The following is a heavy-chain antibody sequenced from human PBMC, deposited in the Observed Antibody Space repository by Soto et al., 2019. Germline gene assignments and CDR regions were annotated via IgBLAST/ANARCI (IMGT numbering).Heavy chain of an antibody. CDR2: IIPIFGTA. CDR1: GGTFSSYA. D-gene: IGHD6-19*01. J-gene: IGHJ6*02. Sequence: GASVKVSCKASGGTFSSYAISWVRQAPGQGLEWMGGIIPIFGTANYAQKFQGRVTITADESTSAAYMELSSLRSEDTAVYYCARGVAGTGYYYYYGMDVWGQGTTVTVSS. CDR3: ARGVAGTGYYYYYGMDV. V-gene: IGHV1-69*13.